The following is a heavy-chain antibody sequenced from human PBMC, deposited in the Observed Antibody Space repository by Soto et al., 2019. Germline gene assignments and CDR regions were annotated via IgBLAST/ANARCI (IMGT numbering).Heavy chain of an antibody. V-gene: IGHV4-34*01. J-gene: IGHJ4*02. Sequence: PSETLSLTCAVYGGSFSGYSWSWIRQPPGKGLEWIGEIDHSGSTNYNPSLKSRVTISVDTSKNQFSLKLSSVTAADTAVYYCASLRRGYSYGDFDYWGQGTLVTVSS. CDR1: GGSFSGYS. CDR2: IDHSGST. D-gene: IGHD5-18*01. CDR3: ASLRRGYSYGDFDY.